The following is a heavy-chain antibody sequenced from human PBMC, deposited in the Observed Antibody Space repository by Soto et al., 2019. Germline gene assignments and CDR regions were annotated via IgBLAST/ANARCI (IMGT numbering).Heavy chain of an antibody. CDR3: ARDRGDPYGDYVPFDY. J-gene: IGHJ4*02. CDR2: IYSGGST. CDR1: GFTVSSNY. D-gene: IGHD4-17*01. V-gene: IGHV3-66*01. Sequence: GGSLRLSCAASGFTVSSNYMSWVRQAPGKGLEWVSVIYSGGSTYYADSVKGRFTISRDNSKNTLYLQMNSLRAEDTAVYYCARDRGDPYGDYVPFDYWGQGTLVTVSS.